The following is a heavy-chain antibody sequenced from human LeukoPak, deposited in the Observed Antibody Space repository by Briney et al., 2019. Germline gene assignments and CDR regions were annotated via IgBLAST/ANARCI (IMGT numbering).Heavy chain of an antibody. CDR3: AREGVTGTDAFDY. Sequence: ASVKVSCKASGYTFTSYDINWVRQATGQGLEWMGWMNPNSGNTGYAQKFQGRLTMTRDMSTSTVYMDLSSLRSEDTAVYYCAREGVTGTDAFDYWGQGTLVTVSS. D-gene: IGHD1-20*01. J-gene: IGHJ4*02. V-gene: IGHV1-8*01. CDR2: MNPNSGNT. CDR1: GYTFTSYD.